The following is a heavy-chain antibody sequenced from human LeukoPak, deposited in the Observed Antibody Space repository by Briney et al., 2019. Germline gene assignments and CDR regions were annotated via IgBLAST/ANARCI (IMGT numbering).Heavy chain of an antibody. CDR1: GYTFTGYY. CDR3: ARGRRGYSYGYKVY. Sequence: GASVKVSCKTSGYTFTGYYMHWVRQAPGQGLEWMGWINPNSGGTNYAQKFQGRVTMTRDTSISTAYMELSSLRSEDTAVYYCARGRRGYSYGYKVYWGQGTLVTVSS. D-gene: IGHD5-18*01. V-gene: IGHV1-2*02. CDR2: INPNSGGT. J-gene: IGHJ4*02.